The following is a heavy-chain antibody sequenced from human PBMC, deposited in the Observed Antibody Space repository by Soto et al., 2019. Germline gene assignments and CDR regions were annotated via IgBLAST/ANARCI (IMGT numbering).Heavy chain of an antibody. CDR3: ARDGAYYDFWSGLNWFDP. CDR1: GYTFTSYG. Sequence: ASVKVSCKASGYTFTSYGISWVRQAPGQGLEWMGWISAYNGNTNYAQKLQGRVTMTTDTSTSTAYMELRSLRSDDTALFYCARDGAYYDFWSGLNWFDPWGQGTLVTVSS. CDR2: ISAYNGNT. D-gene: IGHD3-3*01. V-gene: IGHV1-18*01. J-gene: IGHJ5*02.